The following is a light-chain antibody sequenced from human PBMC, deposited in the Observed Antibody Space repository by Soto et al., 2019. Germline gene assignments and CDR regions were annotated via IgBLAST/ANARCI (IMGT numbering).Light chain of an antibody. CDR1: QTVSTY. CDR2: DAS. J-gene: IGKJ5*01. CDR3: QQRSNWPIT. V-gene: IGKV3-11*01. Sequence: EIVLTQSPDTLSLSPGERATLSCRASQTVSTYLAWYQQKPGQAPRLIVYDASKRAPGIPARFIGSGSGTDFTLTVSSLEPEDFALYYCQQRSNWPITFGQGTRLEIK.